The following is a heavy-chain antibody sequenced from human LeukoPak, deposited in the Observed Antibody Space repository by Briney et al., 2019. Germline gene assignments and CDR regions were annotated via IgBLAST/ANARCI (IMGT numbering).Heavy chain of an antibody. V-gene: IGHV3-48*01. CDR1: GFTFSTYD. CDR3: ARQWLFAFDI. J-gene: IGHJ3*02. CDR2: IDSSSTTI. D-gene: IGHD6-19*01. Sequence: AGGSLRLSCAASGFTFSTYDMTWVRQAPGKGLEWLSYIDSSSTTIYYADSVKGRFTVSRDNAKNSLYLQMNSLRAEDTAVYSCARQWLFAFDIWGQGTVVTVSS.